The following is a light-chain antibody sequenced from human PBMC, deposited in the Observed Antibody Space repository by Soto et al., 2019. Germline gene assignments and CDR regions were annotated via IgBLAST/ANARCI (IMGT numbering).Light chain of an antibody. CDR1: SSNIGAGYE. CDR2: GNI. Sequence: QSVLTQPLSVSGAPGQRVTISCTGSSSNIGAGYEVHWYQQLPGTAPTLLIHGNINRPSGVPDRFSGSKSDTSASLAITGLQAEDEADYYCQSFDSSLSGVVFGGGTKLTVL. V-gene: IGLV1-40*01. J-gene: IGLJ2*01. CDR3: QSFDSSLSGVV.